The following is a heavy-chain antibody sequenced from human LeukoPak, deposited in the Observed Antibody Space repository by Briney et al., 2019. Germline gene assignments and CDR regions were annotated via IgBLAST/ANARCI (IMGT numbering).Heavy chain of an antibody. CDR1: GFIFSNYD. D-gene: IGHD6-19*01. CDR2: ISSSNTTV. J-gene: IGHJ4*02. Sequence: GGSLRLSCAASGFIFSNYDMNWVRQAPGKGLEWISYISSSNTTVYYADSVKGRFTISRDNAKNSLYLQMNSLRAEDTAVYYCARGKEPVAGSLSHFDYWGQGTLVTVSS. V-gene: IGHV3-48*04. CDR3: ARGKEPVAGSLSHFDY.